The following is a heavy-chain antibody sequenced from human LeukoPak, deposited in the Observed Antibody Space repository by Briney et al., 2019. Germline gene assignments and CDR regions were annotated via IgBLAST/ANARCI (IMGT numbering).Heavy chain of an antibody. CDR1: GYTFTSYG. D-gene: IGHD4-17*01. Sequence: GASVKVSCKASGYTFTSYGISWVRQAPGQGLEWMGWISAYNGNTNYAQKLQGRVTMATDTSTSTTYLDLRSLESDDTAVYYCVRAMNDYGDFVDVFDVWGQGTLVTVGS. CDR3: VRAMNDYGDFVDVFDV. J-gene: IGHJ3*01. CDR2: ISAYNGNT. V-gene: IGHV1-18*01.